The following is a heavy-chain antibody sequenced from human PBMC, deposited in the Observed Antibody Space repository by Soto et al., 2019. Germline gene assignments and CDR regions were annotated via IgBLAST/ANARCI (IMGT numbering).Heavy chain of an antibody. CDR2: IYYSGST. D-gene: IGHD3-16*02. V-gene: IGHV4-31*03. CDR3: ARDNASGDYVWGSYRPYGMDV. CDR1: GGSISSGGYY. Sequence: SETLSLTCIVSGGSISSGGYYWSWIRQHAGKGLEWIGYIYYSGSTYYNPSLKSRVTISVDTSKNQFSLKLSSVTAADTAVYYCARDNASGDYVWGSYRPYGMDVWGQGTTVTVSS. J-gene: IGHJ6*02.